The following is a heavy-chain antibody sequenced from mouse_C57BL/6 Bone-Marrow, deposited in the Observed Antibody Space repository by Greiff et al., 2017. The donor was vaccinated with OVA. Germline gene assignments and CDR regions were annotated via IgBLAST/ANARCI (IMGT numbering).Heavy chain of an antibody. J-gene: IGHJ1*03. V-gene: IGHV5-17*01. CDR2: ISSGSSTI. CDR3: ARGGSSPYWYFDV. CDR1: GFTFSDYG. D-gene: IGHD1-1*01. Sequence: EVKLMESGGGLVKPGGSLKLSCAASGFTFSDYGMHWVRQAPEKGLEWVAYISSGSSTIYYADTVKGRFTISRDNAKNTLFLQMTSLRSEDTAMYYGARGGSSPYWYFDVWGTGTTVTVSS.